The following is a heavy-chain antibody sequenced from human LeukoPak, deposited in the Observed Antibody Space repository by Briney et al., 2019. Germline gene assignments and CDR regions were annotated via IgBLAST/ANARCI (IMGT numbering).Heavy chain of an antibody. CDR2: TYYRSEWHT. CDR3: ASGWALS. Sequence: SQTLSLTCAVSGDSVSNKNAAWNWIRQSPSRGLEWLGRTYYRSEWHTDYAFSVKGRITINADTSKNQFSLQLGYVTPEDTAVYYCASGWALSWGQGTLVTVSS. V-gene: IGHV6-1*01. D-gene: IGHD1-26*01. CDR1: GDSVSNKNAA. J-gene: IGHJ5*02.